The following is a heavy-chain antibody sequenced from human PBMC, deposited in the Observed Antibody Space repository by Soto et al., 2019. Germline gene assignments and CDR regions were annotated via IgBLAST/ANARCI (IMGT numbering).Heavy chain of an antibody. D-gene: IGHD3-22*01. J-gene: IGHJ6*02. CDR2: IYSGGST. CDR3: ARDRDYYDSSGYYWYGMDV. Sequence: AGGSLRLSCAASGFTVSSNYMSWVRQAPGKELEWVSVIYSGGSTYYADSVKGRFTISRDNSKNTLYLQMNSLRAEDTAVYYCARDRDYYDSSGYYWYGMDVWGQGTTVTVSS. CDR1: GFTVSSNY. V-gene: IGHV3-53*01.